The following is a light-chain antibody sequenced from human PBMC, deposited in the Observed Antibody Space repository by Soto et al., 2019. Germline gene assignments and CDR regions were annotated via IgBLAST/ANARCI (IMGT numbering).Light chain of an antibody. V-gene: IGLV4-69*01. J-gene: IGLJ2*01. Sequence: QLVLTQSPSASASLGASVKLTCTLSSGHSSYAIAWHQQQPEKGPRYLMKLNSDGSHRKGDRIPDRFSGSSSGAERYLTISGLQSEDEADYYCQTWGTGTVVFGGGTKLTVL. CDR2: LNSDGSH. CDR3: QTWGTGTVV. CDR1: SGHSSYA.